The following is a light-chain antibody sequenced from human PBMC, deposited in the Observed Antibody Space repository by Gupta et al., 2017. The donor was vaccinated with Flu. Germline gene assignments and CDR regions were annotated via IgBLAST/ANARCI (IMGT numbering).Light chain of an antibody. CDR2: GAT. CDR1: ETVNSH. J-gene: IGKJ1*01. Sequence: EIASTQSPCTLSLAPGDRATLSCRATETVNSHVGWYQRRPGQAPRLLIHGATNWHTGVPDRFTGRGFGTYFPITINSLEPEDLAVYFRQQYGLSPATFGQGTQVEMK. CDR3: QQYGLSPAT. V-gene: IGKV3-20*01.